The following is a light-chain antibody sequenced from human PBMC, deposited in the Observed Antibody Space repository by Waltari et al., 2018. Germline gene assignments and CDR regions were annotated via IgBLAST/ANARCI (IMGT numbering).Light chain of an antibody. CDR3: SSYTSSSTLYV. J-gene: IGLJ1*01. CDR2: DVS. CDR1: SSDVGGSNF. Sequence: QSALTQPASVSGSPGQSITIPCTGPSSDVGGSNFVSWYQQHPGKAPKLMIYDVSNRPSGVSNRFSGSKSGNTASLTISGLQAEDEADYYCSSYTSSSTLYVFGTGTKVTVL. V-gene: IGLV2-14*01.